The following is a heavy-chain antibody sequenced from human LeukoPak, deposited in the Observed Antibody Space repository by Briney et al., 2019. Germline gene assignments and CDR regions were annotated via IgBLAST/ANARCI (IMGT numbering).Heavy chain of an antibody. V-gene: IGHV3-30-3*01. CDR2: LSYDGSNE. CDR1: GFTFSSYS. J-gene: IGHJ4*02. CDR3: ARDAPSPGAAHSSSYYFDY. Sequence: GGSLRLSCAASGFTFSSYSMHWVRQAPGKGLEWVAVLSYDGSNEYYTDSVKGRFTISRDNSKNTLLLQTNSLRIEDTAEYYCARDAPSPGAAHSSSYYFDYWGQGTLVTVSS. D-gene: IGHD6-13*01.